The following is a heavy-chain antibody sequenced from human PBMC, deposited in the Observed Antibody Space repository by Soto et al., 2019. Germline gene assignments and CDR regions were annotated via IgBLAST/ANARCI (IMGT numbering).Heavy chain of an antibody. Sequence: SETLSLTCTVSGGSISSGDYYWSWIRQPPGKGLEWIGYIYYSGSTYYNPSPKSRVTISVDTSKNQFSLKLSSVTAADTAVYYCAREIYDSSGYDYWGQGTLVTVSS. CDR2: IYYSGST. V-gene: IGHV4-30-4*01. J-gene: IGHJ4*02. CDR3: AREIYDSSGYDY. D-gene: IGHD3-22*01. CDR1: GGSISSGDYY.